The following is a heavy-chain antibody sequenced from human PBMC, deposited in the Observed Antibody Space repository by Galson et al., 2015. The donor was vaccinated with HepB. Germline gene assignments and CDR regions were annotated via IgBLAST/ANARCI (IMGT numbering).Heavy chain of an antibody. J-gene: IGHJ5*02. V-gene: IGHV1-18*01. Sequence: SVKVSCKASGYTFTSYGISWVRQAPGQGLEWMGWISAYNGNTNYAQRFQGRVTMTTDTSTSTAYMELRSLRSDDTAVYYCATDNPNWFDPWGQGTLVTVSS. D-gene: IGHD1-14*01. CDR1: GYTFTSYG. CDR2: ISAYNGNT. CDR3: ATDNPNWFDP.